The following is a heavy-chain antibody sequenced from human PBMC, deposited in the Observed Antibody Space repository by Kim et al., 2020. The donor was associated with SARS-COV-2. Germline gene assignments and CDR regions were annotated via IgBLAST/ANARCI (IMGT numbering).Heavy chain of an antibody. V-gene: IGHV3-13*01. CDR2: IGTAGDT. D-gene: IGHD2-2*02. CDR3: ARGGVRDCSSTSCYTHYYYYGMDV. Sequence: GGSLRLSCAASGFTFSSYDMHWVRQATGKGLEWVSAIGTAGDTYYPGSVKGRFTISRENAKNSLYLQMNSLRAGDTAVYYCARGGVRDCSSTSCYTHYYYYGMDVWGQGTTVTVSS. J-gene: IGHJ6*02. CDR1: GFTFSSYD.